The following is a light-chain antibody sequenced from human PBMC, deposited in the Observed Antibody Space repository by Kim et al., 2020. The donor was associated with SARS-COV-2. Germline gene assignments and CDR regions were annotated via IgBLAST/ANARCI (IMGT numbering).Light chain of an antibody. CDR3: QQYGTTPFT. CDR1: QAVSNTY. CDR2: DAS. J-gene: IGKJ3*01. Sequence: SEGERATPSCRASQAVSNTYLAWYQLKPGQVPRLLIYDASTRATGIPDRFSGSGSGTDFTLTISRLEPEDFAVYYCQQYGTTPFTFGPGTKVDIK. V-gene: IGKV3-20*01.